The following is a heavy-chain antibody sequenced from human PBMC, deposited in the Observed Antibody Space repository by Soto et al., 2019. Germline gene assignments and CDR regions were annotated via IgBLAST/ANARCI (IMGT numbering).Heavy chain of an antibody. CDR3: AKLLVLDGEVQDFDY. J-gene: IGHJ4*02. Sequence: GGSLRLSCVVSVFPFGANAMSWVRQAPGKGLEWVSGLSNTGRRTSYADSVKGRFTISRDNSKNTLYLQMNSLRPEDTAVYYCAKLLVLDGEVQDFDYWGQGAMVTVSS. D-gene: IGHD3-3*01. CDR2: LSNTGRRT. CDR1: VFPFGANA. V-gene: IGHV3-23*01.